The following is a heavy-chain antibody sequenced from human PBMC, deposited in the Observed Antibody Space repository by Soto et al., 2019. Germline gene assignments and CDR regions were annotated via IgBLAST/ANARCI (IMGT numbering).Heavy chain of an antibody. CDR2: IYFTGNT. CDR3: ASGDAWGVLLAY. V-gene: IGHV4-31*02. J-gene: IGHJ4*02. CDR1: GASINIGGYY. D-gene: IGHD2-21*02. Sequence: SESLSLTRTVSGASINIGGYYWNWVRLLPGRGLEWIGYIYFTGNTYYNPSLESRVTISLDTPQNQFSLELNSVSAADTAVYYCASGDAWGVLLAYWGQGALVTVSS.